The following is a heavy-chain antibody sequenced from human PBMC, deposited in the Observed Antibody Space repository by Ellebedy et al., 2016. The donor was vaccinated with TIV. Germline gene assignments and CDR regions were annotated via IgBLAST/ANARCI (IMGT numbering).Heavy chain of an antibody. J-gene: IGHJ3*02. CDR3: AKESMIVTAFDI. V-gene: IGHV3-30*18. Sequence: GESLKISCAASGFTFSSYGMHWVRQAPGKGLEWVAVISYDGSNKYYADSVKGRFTISRDNSKNTLYLQMNSLRAEDTAVYYCAKESMIVTAFDIWGQGTMVTVSS. CDR2: ISYDGSNK. CDR1: GFTFSSYG. D-gene: IGHD3-22*01.